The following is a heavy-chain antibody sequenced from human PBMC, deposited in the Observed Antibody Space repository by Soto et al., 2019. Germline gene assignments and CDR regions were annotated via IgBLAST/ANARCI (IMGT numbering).Heavy chain of an antibody. CDR1: GASISSDNR. CDR2: ISQSGTT. V-gene: IGHV4-4*02. J-gene: IGHJ6*02. CDR3: ARTHLPHYYGSGYGMDV. Sequence: SETLSLTYAVSGASISSDNRWTWVREPPREGLEWIGEISQSGTTKYNPSLASRVTISVDKSKNQFSLRLTSMTAADTAVYYCARTHLPHYYGSGYGMDVWGQGTTVTVSS. D-gene: IGHD3-10*01.